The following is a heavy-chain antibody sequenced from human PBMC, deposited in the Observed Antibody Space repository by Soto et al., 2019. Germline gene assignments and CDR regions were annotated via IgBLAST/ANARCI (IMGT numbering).Heavy chain of an antibody. V-gene: IGHV1-18*01. CDR2: ISAHNGNT. D-gene: IGHD1-26*01. Sequence: ASVKVYFKASGYTFTCYGISWVRQAPGQGLEWMGWISAHNGNTNYAQKLQGRVTMTTDTYTSPAYMELRSLRSDDTAVYYCARNRRLLGAVAYWGQCAMVTVSS. J-gene: IGHJ4*02. CDR3: ARNRRLLGAVAY. CDR1: GYTFTCYG.